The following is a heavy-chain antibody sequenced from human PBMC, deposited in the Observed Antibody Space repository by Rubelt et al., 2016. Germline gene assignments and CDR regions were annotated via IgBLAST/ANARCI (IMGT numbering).Heavy chain of an antibody. Sequence: CGGNLVQPGGSLRLSCAASGFTFRRYWMHWVRQAPGKGLVWVSRINEVGSNTNYADSVEGRFGISRDNAKDSLYLQMNSLRAEDTAGYYCARDAGIAGPFWGQGILVTVSS. D-gene: IGHD6-13*01. J-gene: IGHJ4*02. CDR3: ARDAGIAGPF. CDR1: GFTFRRYW. V-gene: IGHV3-74*01. CDR2: INEVGSNT.